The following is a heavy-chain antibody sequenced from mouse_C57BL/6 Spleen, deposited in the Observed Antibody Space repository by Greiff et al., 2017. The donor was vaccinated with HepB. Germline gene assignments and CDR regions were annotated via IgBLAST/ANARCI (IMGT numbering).Heavy chain of an antibody. D-gene: IGHD2-4*01. CDR2: ISYDGSN. CDR3: ASYYEGYFDY. V-gene: IGHV3-6*01. J-gene: IGHJ2*01. CDR1: GYSITSGYY. Sequence: HVKPSQSLSLTCSVTGYSITSGYYWNWIRQFPGNKLEWMGYISYDGSNNYNPSLKNRISITRDTSKNQFFLKLNSVTTEDTATYYCASYYEGYFDYWGQGTTLTVSS.